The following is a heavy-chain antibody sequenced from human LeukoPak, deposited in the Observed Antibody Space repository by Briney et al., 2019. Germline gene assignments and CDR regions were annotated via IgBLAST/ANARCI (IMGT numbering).Heavy chain of an antibody. D-gene: IGHD2-15*01. CDR2: INTNTGNP. CDR3: ARELAEYCSGGSCYYTNWFDP. Sequence: ASVKVSCKASGYTFTSYAMNWVRQAPGQGLEWMGWINTNTGNPTYAQGFTGRSVFSLDTSVSTAYLQISSLKAEDTAVYYCARELAEYCSGGSCYYTNWFDPWGQGTLVTVSS. V-gene: IGHV7-4-1*02. J-gene: IGHJ5*02. CDR1: GYTFTSYA.